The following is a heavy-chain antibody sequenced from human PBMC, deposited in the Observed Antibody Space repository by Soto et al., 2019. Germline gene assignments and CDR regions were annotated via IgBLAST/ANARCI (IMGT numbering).Heavy chain of an antibody. D-gene: IGHD5-12*01. J-gene: IGHJ4*02. CDR1: GLTFSSYS. CDR3: ARGPVDIVATISGEFAY. V-gene: IGHV4-34*01. CDR2: INHSGST. Sequence: LRLSCAASGLTFSSYSMNWVRQPPGTGLEWIGEINHSGSTNYNPSLKSRVTISVDTSKNQFSLKLSSVTAADTAVYYCARGPVDIVATISGEFAYWGQGTLVTVSS.